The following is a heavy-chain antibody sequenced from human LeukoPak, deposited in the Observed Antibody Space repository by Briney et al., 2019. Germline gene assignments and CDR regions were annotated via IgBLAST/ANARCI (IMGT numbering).Heavy chain of an antibody. V-gene: IGHV5-51*01. CDR3: ARHGHCTNGVCYSNYYYHMDV. D-gene: IGHD2-8*01. J-gene: IGHJ6*03. CDR1: GYSFASSW. Sequence: GESLKISCKVSGYSFASSWIGWVRQMPGKGLEWMGIIYPDDSDTRYSPSFEGQITISVDKSISTAYLQWSSLKASDTAVYYCARHGHCTNGVCYSNYYYHMDVWGKGTTVTVSS. CDR2: IYPDDSDT.